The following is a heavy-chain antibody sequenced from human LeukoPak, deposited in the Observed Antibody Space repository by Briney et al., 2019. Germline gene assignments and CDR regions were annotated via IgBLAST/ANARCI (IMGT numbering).Heavy chain of an antibody. CDR2: ISAYNGNT. CDR3: ARGRRIAVAALRNAFDI. J-gene: IGHJ3*02. D-gene: IGHD6-19*01. Sequence: ASVKVSCKASGYTFTSYGISWVRQAPEQGLEWMGWISAYNGNTNYAQKLQGRVTMTTDTSTSTAYMELRSLRSDDTAVYYCARGRRIAVAALRNAFDIWGQGTMVTVSS. V-gene: IGHV1-18*01. CDR1: GYTFTSYG.